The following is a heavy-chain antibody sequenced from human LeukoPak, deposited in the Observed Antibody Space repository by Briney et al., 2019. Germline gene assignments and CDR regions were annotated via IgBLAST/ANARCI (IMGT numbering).Heavy chain of an antibody. J-gene: IGHJ3*02. CDR3: ARPIYTGSYPNAFDI. V-gene: IGHV3-23*01. Sequence: GGTLRLSCAASGFTFSSYGMSWVRQAPGKGLEWVSAISGSGGSTYYADSVKGRFTISRDNSKNTLYLQMNSLRAEDTAVYYCARPIYTGSYPNAFDIWGQGTMVTVSS. CDR2: ISGSGGST. CDR1: GFTFSSYG. D-gene: IGHD1-26*01.